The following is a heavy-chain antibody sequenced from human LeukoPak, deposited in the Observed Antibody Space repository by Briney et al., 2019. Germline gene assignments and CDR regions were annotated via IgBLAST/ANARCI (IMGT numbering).Heavy chain of an antibody. CDR1: GYTFTSHY. V-gene: IGHV1-46*01. D-gene: IGHD6-19*01. CDR3: ARRSVAATFDY. CDR2: INPSGGST. Sequence: ASVKVSCKASGYTFTSHYIHWVRQAPGQGLEWMGIINPSGGSTSYAQKFQGRVTMTRDMSTSTVYMELSSLRSEDTAVYYCARRSVAATFDYWGQGTLVTVSS. J-gene: IGHJ4*02.